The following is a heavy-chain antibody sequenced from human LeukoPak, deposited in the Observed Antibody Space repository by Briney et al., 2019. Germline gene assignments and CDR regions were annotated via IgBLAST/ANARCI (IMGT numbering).Heavy chain of an antibody. D-gene: IGHD1-20*01. CDR1: GGSISSSSYY. CDR3: AGEDTLSTTYNWNSGY. CDR2: IYYSGST. Sequence: PSETLSLTCTVSGGSISSSSYYWGWIRQPPGKGLEWIGSIYYSGSTYYNPSLKSRVTISVDTSKNQFSLKLSSVTAADTAVYYCAGEDTLSTTYNWNSGYWGQGTLVTVSS. V-gene: IGHV4-39*01. J-gene: IGHJ4*02.